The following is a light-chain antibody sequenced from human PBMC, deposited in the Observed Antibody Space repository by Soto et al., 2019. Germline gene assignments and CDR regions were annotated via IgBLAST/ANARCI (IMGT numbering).Light chain of an antibody. CDR2: AAS. V-gene: IGKV1-17*01. CDR1: QSIANY. J-gene: IGKJ1*01. CDR3: LHYNSSPRT. Sequence: DIQGTKSPSSLSVSKRDRVTVTGRTSQSIANYLNWYQQKPGKAPNLLIYAASTLQSGVPSRFSGSGSGTEFTLTVTGLQPEDFATYYCLHYNSSPRTFGRGTKVDIK.